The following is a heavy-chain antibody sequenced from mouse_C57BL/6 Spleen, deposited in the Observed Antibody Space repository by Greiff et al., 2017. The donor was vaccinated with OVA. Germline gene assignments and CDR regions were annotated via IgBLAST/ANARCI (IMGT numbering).Heavy chain of an antibody. CDR2: IYPGDGDT. D-gene: IGHD2-4*01. CDR1: GYAFSSSW. Sequence: QVQLKQSGPELVKPGASVKISCKASGYAFSSSWMNWVKQRPGKGLEWIGRIYPGDGDTNYNGKFKGKATLTADKSSSTAYMQLSSLTSEDSAVYFCALYYDYDLFAYWGQGTLVTVSA. CDR3: ALYYDYDLFAY. V-gene: IGHV1-82*01. J-gene: IGHJ3*01.